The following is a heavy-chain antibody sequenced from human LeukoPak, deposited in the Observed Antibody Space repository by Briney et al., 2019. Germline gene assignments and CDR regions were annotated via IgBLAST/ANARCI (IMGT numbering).Heavy chain of an antibody. CDR1: GFTFSSYS. J-gene: IGHJ4*02. CDR2: ISSSSSTI. Sequence: GGSLRLSCAASGFTFSSYSMNWVRQAPGKGLEWVSYISSSSSTIYYADSVKGRFTISKDNAKNSLYLQMNSLRAEDTAVYYCARAGGSTVSHSDYWGQGTLVTVSS. V-gene: IGHV3-48*04. CDR3: ARAGGSTVSHSDY. D-gene: IGHD4-17*01.